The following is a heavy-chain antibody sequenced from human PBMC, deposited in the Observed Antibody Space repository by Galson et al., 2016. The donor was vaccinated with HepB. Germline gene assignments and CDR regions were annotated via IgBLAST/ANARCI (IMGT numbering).Heavy chain of an antibody. Sequence: SLRLSCAASGFTFRSYWMSWVRQAPGKGLEWVANIKQDGSEKDYVDSVKGRFIISRDNAKNSLYLQMNSLRAEDTAVYYCARAPGSSTSCYPHFDYWAQGTLVTVSS. CDR2: IKQDGSEK. D-gene: IGHD2-2*01. CDR3: ARAPGSSTSCYPHFDY. V-gene: IGHV3-7*01. CDR1: GFTFRSYW. J-gene: IGHJ4*02.